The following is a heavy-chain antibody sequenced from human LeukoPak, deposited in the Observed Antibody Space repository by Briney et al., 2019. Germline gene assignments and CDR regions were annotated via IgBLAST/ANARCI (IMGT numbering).Heavy chain of an antibody. D-gene: IGHD6-19*01. CDR1: RFTFSSYG. V-gene: IGHV3-15*01. J-gene: IGHJ4*02. Sequence: GGSLRLSCAASRFTFSSYGMSWVRQAPGKGLEWVGRIKSKIEGGTIDYATPVKGRFTISRDDSKNTLYLQMNSLKTEDTAVYYCTTATVAGIYWGQGTLVIVSS. CDR3: TTATVAGIY. CDR2: IKSKIEGGTI.